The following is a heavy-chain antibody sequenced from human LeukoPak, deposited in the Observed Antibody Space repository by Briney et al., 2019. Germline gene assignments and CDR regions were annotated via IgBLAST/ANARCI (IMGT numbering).Heavy chain of an antibody. CDR3: ARALPLVRSPFDY. J-gene: IGHJ4*02. CDR1: GYSFSDYY. D-gene: IGHD3-3*01. V-gene: IGHV1-2*02. Sequence: ASVKVSCKASGYSFSDYYIHWVRQAPGQGLEWMGWINPNSGGTNYAQKFQGRVTMTRDTSISTAYMELSRLRSDDTAVYYCARALPLVRSPFDYWGQGTLVTVSS. CDR2: INPNSGGT.